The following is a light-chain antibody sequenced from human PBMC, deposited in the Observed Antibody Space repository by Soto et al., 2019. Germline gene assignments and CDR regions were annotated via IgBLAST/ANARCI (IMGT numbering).Light chain of an antibody. CDR3: QQTYTAVS. CDR1: QFIGKY. CDR2: GAL. V-gene: IGKV1-39*01. J-gene: IGKJ3*01. Sequence: DIQMPQSPSSLSASVGERVTITCRAGQFIGKYLNWYQQKPGKAPKLLIFGALNLEDGDPSRFSGSGSGTAFTLSISGLLPDDFATYICQQTYTAVSFGPGTTVEI.